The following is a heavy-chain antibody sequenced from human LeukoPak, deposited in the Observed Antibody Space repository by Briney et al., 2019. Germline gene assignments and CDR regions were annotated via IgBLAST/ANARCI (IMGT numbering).Heavy chain of an antibody. CDR2: IYPDDSDI. CDR1: GYSFSTYW. CDR3: ARASKGDIIFDF. J-gene: IGHJ4*02. D-gene: IGHD2-21*02. V-gene: IGHV5-51*01. Sequence: GESLQISCQGSGYSFSTYWVGWVRPMPGKGLEWRGVIYPDDSDIRYGPSFQGLVTISGDKSKNTAYLQWTSLKASDTAVYYCARASKGDIIFDFWGQGTLVTVSS.